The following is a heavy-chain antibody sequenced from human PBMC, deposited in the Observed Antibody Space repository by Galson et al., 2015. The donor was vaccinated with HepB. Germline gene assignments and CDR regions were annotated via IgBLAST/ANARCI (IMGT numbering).Heavy chain of an antibody. CDR2: ISYDGTNK. J-gene: IGHJ4*02. Sequence: SLRLSCAASGFTFSSYIMHWVRQAPGKGLEWVSLISYDGTNKNYADSVKGRFTISRDNSKDTLYLQMNSLRAEDTAVYYCARDRSRREAQWLVPCFDSWGQGTLVTVSS. V-gene: IGHV3-30*04. CDR3: ARDRSRREAQWLVPCFDS. D-gene: IGHD6-19*01. CDR1: GFTFSSYI.